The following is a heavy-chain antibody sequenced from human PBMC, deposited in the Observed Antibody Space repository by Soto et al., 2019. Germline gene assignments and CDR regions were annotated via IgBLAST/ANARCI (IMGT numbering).Heavy chain of an antibody. Sequence: ASETLSRTCAVDGGAFSVYYWSLMLQPPSKGREWIGEINHSGSTNYNPSLKSRVTISVDTSENQFSLKLSSVIAADTAVYSCARVYPQLYYYYYYGMDVWGQGTTVTVSS. CDR2: INHSGST. D-gene: IGHD1-1*01. CDR3: ARVYPQLYYYYYYGMDV. CDR1: GGAFSVYY. J-gene: IGHJ6*01. V-gene: IGHV4-34*01.